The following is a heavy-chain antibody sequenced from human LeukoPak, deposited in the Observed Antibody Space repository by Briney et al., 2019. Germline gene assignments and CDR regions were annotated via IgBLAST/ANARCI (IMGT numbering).Heavy chain of an antibody. J-gene: IGHJ4*02. V-gene: IGHV3-23*01. D-gene: IGHD3-22*01. CDR1: GFTFSSYA. CDR2: ISGSGGST. CDR3: AKDIFDSSGPLDY. Sequence: GGSLRLSCAASGFTFSSYAMSWVRQAPGKGLEWVSAISGSGGSTYYADSVKGRFTISRDNSKNTLYLQMNSLRAEDAAVYYCAKDIFDSSGPLDYWGQGTLVTVSS.